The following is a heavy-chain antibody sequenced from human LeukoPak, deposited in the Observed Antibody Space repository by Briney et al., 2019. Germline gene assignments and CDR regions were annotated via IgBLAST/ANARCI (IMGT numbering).Heavy chain of an antibody. CDR2: INHSGST. V-gene: IGHV4-34*01. D-gene: IGHD3-16*01. CDR1: GGSISSYY. Sequence: SETLSLTCTVSGGSISSYYWSWIRQPPGKGLEWIGEINHSGSTNYNPSLKSRVTISVDTSKNQFSLKLSSVTAADTAVYYCARRLGRIGYYYYYYMDVWGKGTTVTVSS. J-gene: IGHJ6*03. CDR3: ARRLGRIGYYYYYYMDV.